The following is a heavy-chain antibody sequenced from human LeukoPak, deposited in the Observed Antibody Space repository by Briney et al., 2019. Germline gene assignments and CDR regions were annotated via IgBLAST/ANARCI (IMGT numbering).Heavy chain of an antibody. V-gene: IGHV1-69*05. CDR1: GGTFSSHG. CDR3: AWGQHCYDLWSERTGWFDP. CDR2: IIPIFGTG. D-gene: IGHD3-3*01. J-gene: IGHJ5*02. Sequence: SVKVSCKASGGTFSSHGISWVRQAPGQGLEWMGGIIPIFGTGNYAQRFQGRVTITTDESTSTAYMELGSLKSEDTAVYYCAWGQHCYDLWSERTGWFDPWGQGTLVTVSS.